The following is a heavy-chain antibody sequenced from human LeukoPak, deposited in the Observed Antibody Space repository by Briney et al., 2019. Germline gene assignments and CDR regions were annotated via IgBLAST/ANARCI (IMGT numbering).Heavy chain of an antibody. CDR1: GFTFSSYE. CDR2: ISSSGSTM. CDR3: ARHNGWYDY. V-gene: IGHV3-48*03. D-gene: IGHD6-19*01. J-gene: IGHJ4*02. Sequence: GGSLRLSCAASGFTFSSYEMNWVRQAPGKGLEWISYISSSGSTMYADSVKGRFTISRDNAKNSLCLQMNSLRAEDAAVYYCARHNGWYDYWGQGTLVTVSS.